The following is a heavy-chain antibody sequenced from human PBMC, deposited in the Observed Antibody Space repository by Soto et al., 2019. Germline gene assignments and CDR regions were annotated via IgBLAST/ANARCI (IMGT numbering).Heavy chain of an antibody. Sequence: GGSPRLSCAASGFTFSNYWMSWVRQAPGKRLEWVANIKEDGSEKYYVDSVKGRFTISRDNAKNSLFLQMNSLRAEDTAVYYCATDLYQLPTMKYYYYGMDVWGQGTTVTVSS. D-gene: IGHD2-2*01. CDR3: ATDLYQLPTMKYYYYGMDV. V-gene: IGHV3-7*03. CDR1: GFTFSNYW. J-gene: IGHJ6*02. CDR2: IKEDGSEK.